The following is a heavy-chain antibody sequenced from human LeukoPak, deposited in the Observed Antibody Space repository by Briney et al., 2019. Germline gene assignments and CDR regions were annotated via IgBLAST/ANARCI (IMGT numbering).Heavy chain of an antibody. D-gene: IGHD3-9*01. CDR2: IYYSGST. J-gene: IGHJ4*02. Sequence: SETLSLTCTVSGGSISSSSYYWSWIRQPPGKGLEWIGYIYYSGSTNYNPSLKSRVTISVDKSKNQFSLKLSSVTAADTAVYYCARVLRDDILAGIDYWGQGTLVTVSS. CDR1: GGSISSSSYY. CDR3: ARVLRDDILAGIDY. V-gene: IGHV4-61*05.